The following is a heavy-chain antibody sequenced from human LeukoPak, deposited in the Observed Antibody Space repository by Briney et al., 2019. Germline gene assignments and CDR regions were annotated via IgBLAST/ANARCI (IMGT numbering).Heavy chain of an antibody. V-gene: IGHV6-1*01. J-gene: IGHJ4*02. Sequence: SQTLSLTCAISGDSVSNKDAAWNWIRESPSRGLEWLGRTFYRSKWYNDYAVSVKGRIIVSADTSKNQFSLHLNSVTPDDTAVYYCARTAGYFDYWGQGILVTVSS. D-gene: IGHD2-21*02. CDR1: GDSVSNKDAA. CDR2: TFYRSKWYN. CDR3: ARTAGYFDY.